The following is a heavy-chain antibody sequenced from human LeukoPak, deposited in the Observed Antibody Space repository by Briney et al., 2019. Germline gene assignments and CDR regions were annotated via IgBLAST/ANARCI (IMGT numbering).Heavy chain of an antibody. J-gene: IGHJ4*02. CDR2: ISSSSNTM. Sequence: GGSLRLSCAASGFAFSGYSMNWVRQAPGKGLEWVSYISSSSNTMYYADPVKGRFTISRDNAENSLSLQMNSLRAEDTAVYYCASAGGDSRSPLPFYYWGQGTLVTVSS. CDR1: GFAFSGYS. CDR3: ASAGGDSRSPLPFYY. D-gene: IGHD6-6*01. V-gene: IGHV3-48*04.